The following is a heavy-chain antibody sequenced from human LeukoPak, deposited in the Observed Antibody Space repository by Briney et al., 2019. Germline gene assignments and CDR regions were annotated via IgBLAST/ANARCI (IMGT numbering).Heavy chain of an antibody. D-gene: IGHD3-3*01. CDR3: ASSTVLRFLEWGLSDYYGMDV. V-gene: IGHV1-24*01. CDR2: FDPEDGET. Sequence: GASVKVSCKVSGYTLTELSMHWVRQAPGKGLEWMGGFDPEDGETIYAQKFQGRVTMTEDTSTDTAYMELSSLRSEDTAVCYCASSTVLRFLEWGLSDYYGMDVWGQGTTVTVSS. J-gene: IGHJ6*02. CDR1: GYTLTELS.